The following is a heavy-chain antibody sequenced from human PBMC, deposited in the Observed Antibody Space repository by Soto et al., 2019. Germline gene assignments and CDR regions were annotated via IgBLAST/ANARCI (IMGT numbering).Heavy chain of an antibody. J-gene: IGHJ3*01. CDR1: GFSLSSYT. CDR3: GRNVLAVTEDAVDV. Sequence: EEQLVESGGGLAKPGGSLRLSCVASGFSLSSYTMSWVRQAPGKGLEWVSSIGISIGYIYYAESVTGRFTISRDNAQNSLFLEMNSLRAEDTALYFCGRNVLAVTEDAVDVWGQGTIVTVSS. D-gene: IGHD4-4*01. V-gene: IGHV3-21*01. CDR2: IGISIGYI.